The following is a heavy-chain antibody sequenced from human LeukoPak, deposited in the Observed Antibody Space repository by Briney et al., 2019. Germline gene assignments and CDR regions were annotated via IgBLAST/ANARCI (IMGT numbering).Heavy chain of an antibody. CDR3: AREGIVGATHFDY. CDR1: GGSFSGYY. Sequence: PSETLSLTCAVYGGSFSGYYWSWIRQPPGKGLEWIGEINHSGSTNYNPSLKSRVTISVDKSKNQFSLRLSSVTAADTAVYYCAREGIVGATHFDYWGQGTLVTVSS. D-gene: IGHD1-26*01. J-gene: IGHJ4*02. V-gene: IGHV4-34*01. CDR2: INHSGST.